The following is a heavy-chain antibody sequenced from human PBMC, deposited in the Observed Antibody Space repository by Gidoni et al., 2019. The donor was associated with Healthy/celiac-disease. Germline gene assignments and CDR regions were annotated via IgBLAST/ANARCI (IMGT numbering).Heavy chain of an antibody. V-gene: IGHV4-34*01. CDR2: INHSGST. D-gene: IGHD3-10*01. Sequence: QVQLQQWGAGLLKPSETLSLTCAVYGGSFSGYYWSWIRQPPGKGLEWIGEINHSGSTNYNPSLKSRVTISVDTSKNQFSLKLSSVTAADTAVYYCARGTDYGSDPGLRYWGQGTLVTVSS. J-gene: IGHJ4*02. CDR3: ARGTDYGSDPGLRY. CDR1: GGSFSGYY.